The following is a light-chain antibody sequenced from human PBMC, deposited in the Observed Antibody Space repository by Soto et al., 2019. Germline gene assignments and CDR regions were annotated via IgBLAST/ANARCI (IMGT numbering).Light chain of an antibody. CDR2: GAS. J-gene: IGKJ4*01. CDR3: HQTFTPPLT. Sequence: DIEMTQSPSSLSASVGDRVTITCRASQSISNFLSWYRKIPGRAPELLMYGASTLQSGVPSRFSGSGSGTDFTLTISSLQAEDFATYWCHQTFTPPLTFGGGTKVEI. CDR1: QSISNF. V-gene: IGKV1-39*01.